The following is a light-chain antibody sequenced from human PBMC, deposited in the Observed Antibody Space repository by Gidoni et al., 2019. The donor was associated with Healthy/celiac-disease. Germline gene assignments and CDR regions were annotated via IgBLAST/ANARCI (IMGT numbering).Light chain of an antibody. CDR2: EVS. Sequence: QSALTQPASVSASPGPSITISCTGTSSDVGGYNYVSWYQQHPGKAPKLMIYEVSNRPSGVSNRFSGSKSGNTASLTISGLQAEDEADYYCSSYTSSSTYVFGTGTKVTVL. V-gene: IGLV2-14*01. J-gene: IGLJ1*01. CDR1: SSDVGGYNY. CDR3: SSYTSSSTYV.